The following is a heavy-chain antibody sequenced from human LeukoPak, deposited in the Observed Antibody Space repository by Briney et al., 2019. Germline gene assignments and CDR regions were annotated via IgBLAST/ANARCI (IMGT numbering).Heavy chain of an antibody. D-gene: IGHD6-13*01. CDR2: TSAYNGNT. Sequence: ASVTVSCTASGYTFTRYGISWVRQAPGQGLEWMGWTSAYNGNTNYAQKFQGRVTMTTDTSTSTVYMELRSLRSDDTAVYYCARESPPPDISSSRYKINWFDPWGQGTLVTVSS. CDR3: ARESPPPDISSSRYKINWFDP. V-gene: IGHV1-18*01. J-gene: IGHJ5*02. CDR1: GYTFTRYG.